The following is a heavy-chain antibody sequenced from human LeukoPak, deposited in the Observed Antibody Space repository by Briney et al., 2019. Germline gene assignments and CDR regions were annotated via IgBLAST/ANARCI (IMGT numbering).Heavy chain of an antibody. V-gene: IGHV1-69*05. CDR3: ARGVNVGYCSSTSCHWGSWFDP. D-gene: IGHD2-2*01. J-gene: IGHJ5*02. CDR1: GGTFSSYA. CDR2: IIPIFGTA. Sequence: ASVKVSCKASGGTFSSYAISWVRQAPGQGLEWMGGIIPIFGTANYAQKFQGRVTITTDESTSTAYMELSSLRSEDTAAYYCARGVNVGYCSSTSCHWGSWFDPWGQGTLVTVSS.